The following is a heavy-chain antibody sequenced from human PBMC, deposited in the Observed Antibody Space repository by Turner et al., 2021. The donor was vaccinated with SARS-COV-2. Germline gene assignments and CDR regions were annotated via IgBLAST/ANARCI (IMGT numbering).Heavy chain of an antibody. CDR3: AKQLGLYSNPMYYFDY. V-gene: IGHV3-30*18. J-gene: IGHJ4*02. Sequence: QVQLVESGGGVVQRGRSLRLYGAASGFPFSGYGMHWVRQAPGKGLEWVAVISYDGNNKYYADSVKGRFTISRDKSKNTLYLQMNSLRAEDTAVYYCAKQLGLYSNPMYYFDYWGQGTLVTVSS. CDR2: ISYDGNNK. D-gene: IGHD4-4*01. CDR1: GFPFSGYG.